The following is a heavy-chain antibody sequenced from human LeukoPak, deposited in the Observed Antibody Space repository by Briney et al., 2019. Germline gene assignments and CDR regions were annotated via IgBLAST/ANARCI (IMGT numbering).Heavy chain of an antibody. CDR2: ISGSGGST. D-gene: IGHD6-19*01. V-gene: IGHV3-23*01. CDR3: AKVPHGQWLVPNYFDY. J-gene: IGHJ4*02. Sequence: PGGSLRLSCAASGFTFSSYAMSWVRQAPGKGLEWVSAISGSGGSTYYADSVKGRFTISRDNAKNSLYLQMNSLRAEDTALYYCAKVPHGQWLVPNYFDYWGQGTLVTVSS. CDR1: GFTFSSYA.